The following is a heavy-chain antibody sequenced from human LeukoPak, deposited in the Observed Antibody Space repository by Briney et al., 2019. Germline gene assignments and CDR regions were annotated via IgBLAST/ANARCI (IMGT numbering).Heavy chain of an antibody. J-gene: IGHJ4*02. D-gene: IGHD3-22*01. Sequence: ASVKVSCKASGGTFSSYAISWVRQAPGQGLEWMGRIIPILGIANYAQKFQGRVTITADKSTSTAYMELSSLRSEDTAVYYRARDNVVSYFDYWGQGTLVTVSS. V-gene: IGHV1-69*04. CDR3: ARDNVVSYFDY. CDR1: GGTFSSYA. CDR2: IIPILGIA.